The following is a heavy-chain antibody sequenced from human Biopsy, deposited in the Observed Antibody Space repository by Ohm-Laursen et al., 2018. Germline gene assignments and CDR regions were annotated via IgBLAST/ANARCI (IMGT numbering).Heavy chain of an antibody. J-gene: IGHJ4*02. V-gene: IGHV4-59*07. D-gene: IGHD1-26*01. Sequence: SDTLSLTCAVSGGSISNYFWTWIRQPPGKGLEWIGYFRFEDRTSYNSSLKSRVTIPADTSKNQFSLRLSSVTAADTAVYYCALGGGSYVNFDYWGQGTLVTVSS. CDR1: GGSISNYF. CDR3: ALGGGSYVNFDY. CDR2: FRFEDRT.